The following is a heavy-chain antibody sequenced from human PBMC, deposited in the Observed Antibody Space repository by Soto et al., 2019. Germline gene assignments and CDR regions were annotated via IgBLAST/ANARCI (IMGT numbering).Heavy chain of an antibody. V-gene: IGHV1-69*13. Sequence: EASVKVSCKASGGTFSSYAISWVRQAPGQGLEWMGGIIPIFGTANYAQKFQGRVTITADESTSTAYMELSSLRSEDTAVYYCASNGHYDILTGYYIHWFDPWGQGTLVTVSS. D-gene: IGHD3-9*01. CDR3: ASNGHYDILTGYYIHWFDP. J-gene: IGHJ5*02. CDR2: IIPIFGTA. CDR1: GGTFSSYA.